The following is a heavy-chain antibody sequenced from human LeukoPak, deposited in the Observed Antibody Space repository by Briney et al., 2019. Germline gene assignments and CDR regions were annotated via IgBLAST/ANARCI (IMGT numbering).Heavy chain of an antibody. V-gene: IGHV1-18*01. Sequence: ASVKVSCKASGYTFTSYGINWVRQAPGQGLEWMGWISAYNGNTNYAQQLQGRVTMTTDTSTSTAYMELRSLRSDDTAVYYCARDRSYDILTGYPDNDAFDIWGQGTMVTVSS. CDR3: ARDRSYDILTGYPDNDAFDI. J-gene: IGHJ3*02. CDR1: GYTFTSYG. CDR2: ISAYNGNT. D-gene: IGHD3-9*01.